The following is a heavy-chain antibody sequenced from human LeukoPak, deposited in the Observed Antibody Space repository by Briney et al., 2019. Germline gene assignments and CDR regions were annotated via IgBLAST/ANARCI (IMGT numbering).Heavy chain of an antibody. CDR1: GFTFSSYW. D-gene: IGHD6-6*01. V-gene: IGHV3-74*01. Sequence: PGGSLRLSCAASGFTFSSYWMHWVRQAPGKGLVWVSRISTDGSSTNSADSVKGRLTISRDNAKNTLYLQMNRLRAEDTAVYYCVREYSSSPGRAFDMWGQGTMVTVSP. J-gene: IGHJ3*02. CDR3: VREYSSSPGRAFDM. CDR2: ISTDGSST.